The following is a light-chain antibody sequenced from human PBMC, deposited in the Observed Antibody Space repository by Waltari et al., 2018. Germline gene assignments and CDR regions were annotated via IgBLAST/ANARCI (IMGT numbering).Light chain of an antibody. CDR3: QSYDSSLSGSKV. CDR2: GNS. Sequence: QSVLTQPPSVSGAPGQRVTISCTGSSPNIGAGYAVTWYQQLPGTAPKLLIYGNSNRPSGVPDRFSGSKSGTSASLAITGLQAEDEADYYCQSYDSSLSGSKVFGGGTKLTVL. V-gene: IGLV1-40*01. CDR1: SPNIGAGYA. J-gene: IGLJ3*02.